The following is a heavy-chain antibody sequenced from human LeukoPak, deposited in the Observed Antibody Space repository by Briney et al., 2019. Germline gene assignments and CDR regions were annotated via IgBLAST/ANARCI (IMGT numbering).Heavy chain of an antibody. CDR3: ARRLSSTPRLYYFVY. CDR2: ISSDGVNT. CDR1: VFTFKFFA. J-gene: IGHJ4*02. Sequence: GGSLRLSCAASVFTFKFFAMNAVRQAPAKGVDGVSGISSDGVNTYFADSLKGRFTPSRDNSTDTLSLQMNSLRADDTALYYCARRLSSTPRLYYFVYWGQGTPVTVSS. D-gene: IGHD3-16*01. V-gene: IGHV3-23*01.